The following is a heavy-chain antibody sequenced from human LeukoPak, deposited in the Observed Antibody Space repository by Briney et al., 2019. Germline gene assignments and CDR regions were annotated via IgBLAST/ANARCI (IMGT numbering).Heavy chain of an antibody. Sequence: PSETLSLTCTVSGGSISSYYWSWIRQPPGKGLEWIGYIYYSGSTNYNPSLKSRVTISVDTSKNQFSLKLSSVTAADTAVYYCARVGYYYDSSGPTSDAFDIWGQGTMVTVSS. CDR3: ARVGYYYDSSGPTSDAFDI. D-gene: IGHD3-22*01. CDR1: GGSISSYY. V-gene: IGHV4-59*01. CDR2: IYYSGST. J-gene: IGHJ3*02.